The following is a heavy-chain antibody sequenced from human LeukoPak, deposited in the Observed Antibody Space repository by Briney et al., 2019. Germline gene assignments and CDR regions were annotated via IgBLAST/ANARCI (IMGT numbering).Heavy chain of an antibody. J-gene: IGHJ4*02. CDR1: GFTFSNNE. CDR3: ARASNSPFDY. CDR2: IYTDNNI. D-gene: IGHD2-21*01. V-gene: IGHV3-48*03. Sequence: GGSLRLSCAASGFTFSNNEMSWVRQTPRKGLEWVSHIYTDNNIKEADAVKGRFTISRDNAKNSLYLQMNSLRAEDTAIYYCARASNSPFDYWGQGTLVTVSS.